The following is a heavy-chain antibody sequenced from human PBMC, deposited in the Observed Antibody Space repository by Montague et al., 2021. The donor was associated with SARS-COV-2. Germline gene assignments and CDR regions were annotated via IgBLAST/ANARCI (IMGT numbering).Heavy chain of an antibody. CDR3: ARDVPYDTLGP. Sequence: SETLSLTCTVSGGSLRPYYWFWIRQPPGKGLEGIGIIYFSAGANCNPSSKSRFAISVDTSKNEIPFKLKSVTAAATADYYCARDVPYDTLGPWGQGTLVTVSS. V-gene: IGHV4-59*01. CDR2: IYFSAGA. J-gene: IGHJ5*02. CDR1: GGSLRPYY. D-gene: IGHD3-22*01.